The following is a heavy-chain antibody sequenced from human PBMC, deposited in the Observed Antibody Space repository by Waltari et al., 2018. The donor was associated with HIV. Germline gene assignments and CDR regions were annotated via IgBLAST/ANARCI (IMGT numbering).Heavy chain of an antibody. CDR3: TATVTTRGTFDY. D-gene: IGHD4-17*01. CDR2: ISRSSDYI. CDR1: GFTFGRYA. J-gene: IGHJ4*02. V-gene: IGHV3-21*06. Sequence: EVQLVESGGGLAKPGGSRRLSCAASGFTFGRYAMNWVRQAPGKGVEGIAYISRSSDYIYYADSVKGRFIISRDNAKNSVFLDMNNMRDVDTAVYYCTATVTTRGTFDYWGQGTMVPVS.